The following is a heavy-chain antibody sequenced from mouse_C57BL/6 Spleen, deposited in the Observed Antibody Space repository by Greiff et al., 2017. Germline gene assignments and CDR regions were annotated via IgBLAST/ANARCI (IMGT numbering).Heavy chain of an antibody. CDR2: IRSKSNNYAT. Sequence: EVQLVESGGGLVQPKGSLKLSCAASGFSFNTYAMNWVRQAPGKGLEWVARIRSKSNNYATYYADSVKDRFTISRDDSESMLYLQMNNLKTEDTAMYYCVRQDYSNSHFDYWGQGTTLTVSS. D-gene: IGHD2-5*01. V-gene: IGHV10-1*01. CDR1: GFSFNTYA. J-gene: IGHJ2*01. CDR3: VRQDYSNSHFDY.